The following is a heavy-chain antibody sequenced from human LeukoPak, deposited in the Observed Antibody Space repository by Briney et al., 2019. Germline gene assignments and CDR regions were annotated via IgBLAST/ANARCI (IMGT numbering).Heavy chain of an antibody. CDR3: ATRGYSSGWYQYYFDY. V-gene: IGHV3-23*01. D-gene: IGHD6-19*01. J-gene: IGHJ4*02. CDR1: GFIFSSHA. Sequence: GGSLRLSCAASGFIFSSHAMSWVRQAPGKGLEWVSGISSNGGSTDYADSVKGRFTISRDNSKNTLYLQMNSLRAEDAAVYYCATRGYSSGWYQYYFDYWGQGTLVTVSS. CDR2: ISSNGGST.